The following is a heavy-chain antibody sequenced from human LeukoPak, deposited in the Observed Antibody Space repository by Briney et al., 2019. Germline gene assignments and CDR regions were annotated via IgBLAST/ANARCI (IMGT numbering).Heavy chain of an antibody. V-gene: IGHV4-34*01. D-gene: IGHD4-17*01. CDR2: INHSGST. Sequence: SETLSLTCAVYGGSFSGYYWSWIRQPPGKGLEWIGEINHSGSTNYNPSLKSRVTISVDTSKNQLSLKLSSVTAADTAVYYCASSTPAVTREFDYWGQGTLVTVSS. CDR3: ASSTPAVTREFDY. CDR1: GGSFSGYY. J-gene: IGHJ4*02.